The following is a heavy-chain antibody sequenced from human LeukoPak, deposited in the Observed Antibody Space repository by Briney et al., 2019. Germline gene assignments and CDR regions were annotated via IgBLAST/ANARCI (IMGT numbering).Heavy chain of an antibody. Sequence: SETLSLTCTVSGGSISSYSWSWIRQPPGKGLEWIGYIYYTGSTNYNPSLKSRVTISVDTSKNQFSLELSSVTAADTAVYYCARDTYGYGNWFDPWGQGTLVIVSS. CDR3: ARDTYGYGNWFDP. J-gene: IGHJ5*02. CDR2: IYYTGST. D-gene: IGHD5-18*01. V-gene: IGHV4-59*01. CDR1: GGSISSYS.